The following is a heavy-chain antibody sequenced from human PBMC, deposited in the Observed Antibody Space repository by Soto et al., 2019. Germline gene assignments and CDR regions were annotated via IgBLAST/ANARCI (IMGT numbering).Heavy chain of an antibody. D-gene: IGHD3-22*01. Sequence: LSVTCTVSGGSISSGGYYWSWIRQHPGKGLEWIGYIYYSGSTYYNPSLKSRVTISVDTSKNQFSLKLSSVTAADTAVYYCARARYYYDSSGPGRFDYWGQGTLVTVSS. CDR1: GGSISSGGYY. CDR3: ARARYYYDSSGPGRFDY. V-gene: IGHV4-31*03. CDR2: IYYSGST. J-gene: IGHJ4*02.